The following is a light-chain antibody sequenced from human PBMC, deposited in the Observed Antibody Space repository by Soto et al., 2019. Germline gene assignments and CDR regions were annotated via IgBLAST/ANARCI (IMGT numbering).Light chain of an antibody. Sequence: NFMLTQPHSVSESPGKTVTISCTRSSGNIANNYVQWYQQRPGSAPTTVIYEDDQRPSGVPDRFSGSIDRSSNSASLTISGLKTEDEADYYCQSYYARHVVFGGGTKLTVL. V-gene: IGLV6-57*04. CDR1: SGNIANNY. J-gene: IGLJ2*01. CDR2: EDD. CDR3: QSYYARHVV.